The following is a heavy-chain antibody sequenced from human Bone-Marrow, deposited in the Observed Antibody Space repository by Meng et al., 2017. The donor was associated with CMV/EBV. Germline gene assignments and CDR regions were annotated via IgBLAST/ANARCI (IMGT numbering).Heavy chain of an antibody. Sequence: SVKVSCKASGGTFSSYAISWVRQAPGQGLEWMGGIIPILGIANYAQKFQGRVTITADKSTSTAYMELSSLRSEDTAVYYCARAASFGKQPLVGGRNWFDPWAQGTLVTVSS. V-gene: IGHV1-69*10. J-gene: IGHJ5*02. CDR3: ARAASFGKQPLVGGRNWFDP. CDR2: IIPILGIA. CDR1: GGTFSSYA. D-gene: IGHD6-13*01.